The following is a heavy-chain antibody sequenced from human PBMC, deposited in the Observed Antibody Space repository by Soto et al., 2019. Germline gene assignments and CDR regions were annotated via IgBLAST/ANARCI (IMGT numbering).Heavy chain of an antibody. CDR1: GFTFSSYD. Sequence: GGSLRLSGVASGFTFSSYDMHWVRQATGKGLEWVSAIGTAGAPYYPGSVKGRFTISRENAKNSLYLQMNSLRDGDTAVYYCARGSTYSGLDVWGQGTTVTVSS. CDR3: ARGSTYSGLDV. V-gene: IGHV3-13*05. J-gene: IGHJ6*02. CDR2: IGTAGAP.